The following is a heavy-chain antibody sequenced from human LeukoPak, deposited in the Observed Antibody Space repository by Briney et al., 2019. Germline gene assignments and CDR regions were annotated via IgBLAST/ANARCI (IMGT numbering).Heavy chain of an antibody. CDR1: GFTVSSNY. CDR3: ARDRKIQAPPTFDH. Sequence: PGGSLRLSCAASGFTVSSNYMSRVRQAPGKGLEWVSVIYSGGSTYYADSVKGRFTISRDNSKNTLYLQMNSLRAEDTAVYYCARDRKIQAPPTFDHWGQGTLVTVSS. V-gene: IGHV3-66*01. J-gene: IGHJ4*02. D-gene: IGHD5-18*01. CDR2: IYSGGST.